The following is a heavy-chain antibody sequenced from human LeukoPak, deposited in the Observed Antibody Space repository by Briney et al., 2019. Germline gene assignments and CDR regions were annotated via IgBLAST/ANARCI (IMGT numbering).Heavy chain of an antibody. V-gene: IGHV3-21*01. J-gene: IGHJ4*02. Sequence: GGSLRLSCAASGFTFSSYTMNWVRQAPGKGLEWVSSISIGGDYIYYADSVTGRFTISRDNSKNTLYLQMNSLRAEDTAVYYCAKLAYGDYVPNSLDYWGQGTLVTVSS. CDR1: GFTFSSYT. D-gene: IGHD4-17*01. CDR2: ISIGGDYI. CDR3: AKLAYGDYVPNSLDY.